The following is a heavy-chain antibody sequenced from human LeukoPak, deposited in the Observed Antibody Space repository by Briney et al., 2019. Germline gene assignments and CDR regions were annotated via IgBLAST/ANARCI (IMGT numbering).Heavy chain of an antibody. Sequence: GASVKVSCKASGYTFTSYAMHWVRQAPGQGLEWMGGIIPIFGTANYAQKFQGRVTITADESTSTAYMELSSLRSEDTAVYYCARDQGRGNWFDPWGQGTLVTVSS. CDR1: GYTFTSYA. V-gene: IGHV1-69*13. J-gene: IGHJ5*02. D-gene: IGHD3-10*01. CDR3: ARDQGRGNWFDP. CDR2: IIPIFGTA.